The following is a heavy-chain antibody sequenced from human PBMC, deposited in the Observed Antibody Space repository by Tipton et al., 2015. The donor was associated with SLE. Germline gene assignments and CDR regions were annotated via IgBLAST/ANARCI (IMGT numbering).Heavy chain of an antibody. Sequence: TLSLTCTVSGGSISSGSYYWSWIRQPAGKGLEWIGRIYTSGSTNYNPSLKSRVTISVDTSKNQFSLNLSSVTAADTAVYYCARVSIVVVPAAPFDYWGQGTLVTVSS. V-gene: IGHV4-61*02. J-gene: IGHJ4*02. CDR1: GGSISSGSYY. CDR3: ARVSIVVVPAAPFDY. CDR2: IYTSGST. D-gene: IGHD2-2*01.